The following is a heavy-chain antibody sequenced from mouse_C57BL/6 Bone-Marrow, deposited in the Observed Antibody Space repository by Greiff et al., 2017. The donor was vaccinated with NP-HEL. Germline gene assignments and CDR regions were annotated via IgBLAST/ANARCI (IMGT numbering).Heavy chain of an antibody. CDR1: GYAFTNYL. J-gene: IGHJ3*01. Sequence: QVQLKESGAELVRPGTSVKVSCKASGYAFTNYLIEWVKQRPGQGLEWIGVINPGSGGPTYNEKFKGKATLTADKSSSTAYMQLSSLTSEDSAVYVCARGDYDYDGRCAYWGQGTLVTVSA. CDR2: INPGSGGP. V-gene: IGHV1-54*01. D-gene: IGHD2-4*01. CDR3: ARGDYDYDGRCAY.